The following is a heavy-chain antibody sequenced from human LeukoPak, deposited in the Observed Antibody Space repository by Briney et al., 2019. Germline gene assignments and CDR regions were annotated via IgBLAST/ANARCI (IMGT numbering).Heavy chain of an antibody. J-gene: IGHJ4*02. D-gene: IGHD1-26*01. CDR2: MHYSGTT. Sequence: SETLSLTCTVSGGSINNSPYYWGWIRQPPGKELEWIVSMHYSGTTYYNPSLKRRVTISIDTSKTQFSLRLISVTAADTAVFYCARNDRGRPADYWGQGTLVTVSS. V-gene: IGHV4-39*01. CDR1: GGSINNSPYY. CDR3: ARNDRGRPADY.